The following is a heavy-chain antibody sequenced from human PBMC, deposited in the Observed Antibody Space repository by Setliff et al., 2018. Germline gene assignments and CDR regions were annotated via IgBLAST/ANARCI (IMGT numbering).Heavy chain of an antibody. D-gene: IGHD6-6*01. CDR3: ARGYAARVGFGNWFDP. CDR1: GGSFSGYY. CDR2: INHTGAT. V-gene: IGHV4-34*01. Sequence: PSETLSLTCAVYGGSFSGYYWSWIRQPPGKGLEWIGEINHTGATYYNPSLKSRVTISVDTPNNQFSLKLSSVTAADTAVFYCARGYAARVGFGNWFDPWGQGTLVTVSS. J-gene: IGHJ5*02.